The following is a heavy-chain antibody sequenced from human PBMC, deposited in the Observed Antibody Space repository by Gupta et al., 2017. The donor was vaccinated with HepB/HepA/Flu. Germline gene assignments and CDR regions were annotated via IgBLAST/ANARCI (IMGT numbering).Heavy chain of an antibody. CDR3: ASYGGSHITGTFDY. V-gene: IGHV4-59*01. J-gene: IGHJ4*02. CDR2: SGRT. Sequence: SGRTNYNTSLKSRVTISVDTSKNQFSLKLSSVTAADTAVYYCASYGGSHITGTFDYWGQGTLVTVSS. D-gene: IGHD1-26*01.